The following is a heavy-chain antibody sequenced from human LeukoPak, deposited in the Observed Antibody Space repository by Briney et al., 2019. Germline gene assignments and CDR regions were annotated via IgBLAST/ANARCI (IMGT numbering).Heavy chain of an antibody. D-gene: IGHD3-22*01. Sequence: PSETLSLTCTVSGGSISSSSYYWGWLRQPPGKGLEWIGSIYYSGSTYYNPSLKSRVTISVDTSKNQFSLKLSSVTAADTAVYYCATLDYYDSSGYGDYFDYWGQGTLVTVSS. CDR1: GGSISSSSYY. CDR2: IYYSGST. V-gene: IGHV4-39*07. J-gene: IGHJ4*02. CDR3: ATLDYYDSSGYGDYFDY.